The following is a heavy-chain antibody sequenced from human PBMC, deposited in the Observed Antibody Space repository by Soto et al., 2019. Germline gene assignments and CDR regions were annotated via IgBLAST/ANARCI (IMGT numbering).Heavy chain of an antibody. CDR2: ISYDGSNK. Sequence: GGSLRLSCAASGFTFSSYAMHWVRQAPGKGLEWVAVISYDGSNKYYADSVKGRFTISRHNIKSTLYLQMNSLRAEDTAVYYCARVYGDYGGFFEYWGQGTQVTVS. D-gene: IGHD4-17*01. J-gene: IGHJ4*02. V-gene: IGHV3-30*14. CDR3: ARVYGDYGGFFEY. CDR1: GFTFSSYA.